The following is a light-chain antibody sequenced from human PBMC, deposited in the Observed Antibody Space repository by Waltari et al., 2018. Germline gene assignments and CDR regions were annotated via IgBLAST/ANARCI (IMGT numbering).Light chain of an antibody. CDR2: RSN. CDR1: NPNIRRNS. V-gene: IGLV1-47*01. Sequence: QSVLTQPPSASGTPGQTVTITCFGTNPNIRRNSVFCSQQLPGTAPKLLIYRSNQRPSGVPDRFSGSKSGTSASLAISGLRSEDEADYYCAAWDDSLSVSYVFGSGTKVTV. J-gene: IGLJ1*01. CDR3: AAWDDSLSVSYV.